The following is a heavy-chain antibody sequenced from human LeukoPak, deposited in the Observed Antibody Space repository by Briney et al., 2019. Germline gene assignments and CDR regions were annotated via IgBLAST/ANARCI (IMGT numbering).Heavy chain of an antibody. J-gene: IGHJ4*02. CDR2: INHSGST. D-gene: IGHD3-10*01. Sequence: SETLSLTCAVYGGSFSGYYWSWIRQPPGKGLEWIGEINHSGSTNYNPSLKSRVTISVDTSKNQFSLKLSSVTAADTAAYYCATLSGSYYNVADYWGQGTLVTVSS. CDR3: ATLSGSYYNVADY. CDR1: GGSFSGYY. V-gene: IGHV4-34*01.